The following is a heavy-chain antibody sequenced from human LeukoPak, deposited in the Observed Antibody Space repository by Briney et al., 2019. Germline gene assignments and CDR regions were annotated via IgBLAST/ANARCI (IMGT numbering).Heavy chain of an antibody. Sequence: PSETLSLTCTVSAGSLSSGGYYWGWLRQHPGTGLEWFGYIYYSGSTYYNPSLKSRVTISVDTSKNQFSLKLSSVTAADTAVYYCAREGRYDFWSGSPPGWFDPWGQGTLVTVSS. V-gene: IGHV4-31*03. CDR3: AREGRYDFWSGSPPGWFDP. D-gene: IGHD3-3*01. CDR1: AGSLSSGGYY. J-gene: IGHJ5*02. CDR2: IYYSGST.